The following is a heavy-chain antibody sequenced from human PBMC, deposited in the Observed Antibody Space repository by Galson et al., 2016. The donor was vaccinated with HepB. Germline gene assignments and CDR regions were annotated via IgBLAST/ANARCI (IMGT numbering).Heavy chain of an antibody. J-gene: IGHJ4*02. CDR1: GFTVTRSY. V-gene: IGHV3-53*04. D-gene: IGHD2/OR15-2a*01. CDR2: IYSSGAT. Sequence: SLRLSCAASGFTVTRSYMTWVRQAPGKGLEWVSVIYSSGATYYADSVNGRFIMSGHSSKNTLDLQMNSLTTEDTAVYYCARGLVGSTTAFDSWGQGTLVAVSS. CDR3: ARGLVGSTTAFDS.